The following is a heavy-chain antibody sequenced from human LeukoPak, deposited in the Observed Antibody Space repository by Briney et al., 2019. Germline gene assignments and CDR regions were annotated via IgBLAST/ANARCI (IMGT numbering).Heavy chain of an antibody. D-gene: IGHD4-17*01. J-gene: IGHJ3*02. CDR3: ARGLYDYGDLDAFDI. CDR2: IYYSGST. V-gene: IGHV4-39*01. CDR1: GGSISSSSYY. Sequence: SETLSLTCTVSGGSISSSSYYWGWIRQPPGKGLEWIGSIYYSGSTYYNPSLKSRVTISVDTSKNQFSLKLSSVTAADTAVYYCARGLYDYGDLDAFDIWGQGTMVTVSS.